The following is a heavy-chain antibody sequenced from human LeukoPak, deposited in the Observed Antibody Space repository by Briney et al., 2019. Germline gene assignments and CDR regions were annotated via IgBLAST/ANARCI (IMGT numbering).Heavy chain of an antibody. CDR3: ARGPSKQWLTDY. J-gene: IGHJ4*02. V-gene: IGHV1-69*04. D-gene: IGHD6-19*01. CDR2: IIPILGIA. Sequence: SVKVSCKASGGTFSSYAISWVRQAPGQGLEWMGRIIPILGIANYAQKFQGRVTITADKSTSTAYMELSSLRSEDTAVYYCARGPSKQWLTDYWGQGTLVIVSS. CDR1: GGTFSSYA.